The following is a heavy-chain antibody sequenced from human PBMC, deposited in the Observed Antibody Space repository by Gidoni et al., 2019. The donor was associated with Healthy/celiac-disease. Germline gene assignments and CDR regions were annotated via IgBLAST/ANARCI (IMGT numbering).Heavy chain of an antibody. J-gene: IGHJ4*02. CDR1: GYTFTDYY. V-gene: IGHV1-69-2*01. CDR2: VDPEDGET. Sequence: EVQLVQSGAEVKKPGATVNISCKVSGYTFTDYYMHWVQQAPGKGLEWMGLVDPEDGETIYAEKFQGRVTITADTSTDTAYMELSSLRSEDTAVYYCATQGYCSSTSCYGEIYYFDYWGQGTLVTVSS. CDR3: ATQGYCSSTSCYGEIYYFDY. D-gene: IGHD2-2*01.